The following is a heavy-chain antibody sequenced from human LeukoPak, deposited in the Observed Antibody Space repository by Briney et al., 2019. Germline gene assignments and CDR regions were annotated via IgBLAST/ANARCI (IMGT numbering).Heavy chain of an antibody. CDR1: GFTFSSYA. J-gene: IGHJ4*02. CDR3: ARMNGNDGDY. CDR2: ISYHARDQ. V-gene: IGHV3-30*04. Sequence: PGGSLRLSCAASGFTFSSYAMHWVRQAPGKGLEWVTVISYHARDQFYADSVKGRFTISRDNSKNTLYLQMNSLRAEDTAVYYCARMNGNDGDYWGQGTLVTVSS. D-gene: IGHD4-23*01.